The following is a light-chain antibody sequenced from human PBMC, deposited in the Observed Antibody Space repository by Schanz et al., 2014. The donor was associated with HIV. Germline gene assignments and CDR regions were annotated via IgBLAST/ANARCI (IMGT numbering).Light chain of an antibody. CDR1: QSVSSSY. V-gene: IGKV3-20*01. CDR3: QQYNIWPPYT. Sequence: EIVLTQSPGTLSLSPGERATLSCRASQSVSSSYLAWYQQTPGQAPRLLIYGASSRATGIPDRFSGSGSGTEFTLTISSLQSEDFAVYYCQQYNIWPPYTFGQGTKLEIK. J-gene: IGKJ2*01. CDR2: GAS.